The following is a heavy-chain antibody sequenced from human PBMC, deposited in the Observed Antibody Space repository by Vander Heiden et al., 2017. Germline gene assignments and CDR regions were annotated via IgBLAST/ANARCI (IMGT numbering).Heavy chain of an antibody. D-gene: IGHD2-15*01. J-gene: IGHJ5*02. Sequence: QVQLKESGPGLVKPSQTLSLTCTVSGGSISSGGYYWSWIRQHPGKGLEWIGYIYYSGSTYYNPSLKSRVTISVDTSKNQFSLKLSSVTAADTAVYYCARGVSLVVVVSATLYWFDPWGQGTLVTVSS. V-gene: IGHV4-31*03. CDR2: IYYSGST. CDR3: ARGVSLVVVVSATLYWFDP. CDR1: GGSISSGGYY.